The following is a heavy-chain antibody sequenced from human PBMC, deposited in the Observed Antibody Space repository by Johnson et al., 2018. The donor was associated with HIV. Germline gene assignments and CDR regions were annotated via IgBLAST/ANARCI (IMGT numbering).Heavy chain of an antibody. J-gene: IGHJ3*02. V-gene: IGHV3-30*04. CDR1: GFTFSSYA. D-gene: IGHD1-26*01. CDR2: ISYDGSNK. Sequence: QVQLVESGGGVVQPGRSLRLSCAASGFTFSSYAMHWVRQAPGKGLEWVAVISYDGSNKYYADSVKGRFTISRDNSKNTLYLQMNSLRAEETAVYYCAKGLLGVGALSHDAFDIWGQGTMVTVSS. CDR3: AKGLLGVGALSHDAFDI.